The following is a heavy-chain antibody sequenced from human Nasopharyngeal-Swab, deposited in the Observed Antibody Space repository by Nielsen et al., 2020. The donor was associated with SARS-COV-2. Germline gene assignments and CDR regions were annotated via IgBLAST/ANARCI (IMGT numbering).Heavy chain of an antibody. CDR3: TTDRGFWSGRGTFDI. CDR2: IKSKTDGGTT. Sequence: GESLKISCAASGFTFSNDWMNWVRQAPGKGLEWVGRIKSKTDGGTTDYAAPVKGRFTISRDDSKNTLYLQMNSLNTEDTAVYYCTTDRGFWSGRGTFDIWGQGTMVTVSS. J-gene: IGHJ3*02. V-gene: IGHV3-15*07. CDR1: GFTFSNDW. D-gene: IGHD3-3*01.